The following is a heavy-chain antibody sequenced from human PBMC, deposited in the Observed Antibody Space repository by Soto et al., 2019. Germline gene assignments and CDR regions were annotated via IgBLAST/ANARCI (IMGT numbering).Heavy chain of an antibody. CDR3: AREGGESSDGLYYFDS. D-gene: IGHD3-16*01. J-gene: IGHJ4*02. CDR2: IYYSGNT. Sequence: SETLSLTCTVSGGSTSSDDYWSWIRQPPGKGLEWIGHIYYSGNTDYNPSLKSRLAISIDTSKNQFSLKLSSVTAADTAVYFCAREGGESSDGLYYFDSWGQGSLVTVSS. V-gene: IGHV4-30-4*01. CDR1: GGSTSSDDY.